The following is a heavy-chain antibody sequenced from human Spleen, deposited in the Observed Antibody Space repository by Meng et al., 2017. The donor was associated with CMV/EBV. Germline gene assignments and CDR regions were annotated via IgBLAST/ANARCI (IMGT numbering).Heavy chain of an antibody. D-gene: IGHD3-10*01. CDR2: IWYDGSNK. V-gene: IGHV3-33*08. Sequence: GESLKISCAASGFTFSSYGMHWVRQAPGKGLEWVAVIWYDGSNKYYADSVKGRFTTSRDNSKNTLYLQMNSLRAEDTAVYYCARAAGWFDPWGQGTLVTVSS. J-gene: IGHJ5*02. CDR3: ARAAGWFDP. CDR1: GFTFSSYG.